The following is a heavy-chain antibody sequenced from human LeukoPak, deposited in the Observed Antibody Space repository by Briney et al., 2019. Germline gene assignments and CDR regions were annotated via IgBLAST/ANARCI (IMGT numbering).Heavy chain of an antibody. CDR2: IYPGNSNT. CDR1: GYRFTSYW. CDR3: ARLRTVTTVDYYMDV. Sequence: GESLKISCKGSGYRFTSYWIGWVRQMPGKGLEWMGIIYPGNSNTRYSPSFEGQVTISADMSISTAYLQWNSLEASDSALYYCARLRTVTTVDYYMDVWGKGTTVTISS. J-gene: IGHJ6*03. V-gene: IGHV5-51*01. D-gene: IGHD4-23*01.